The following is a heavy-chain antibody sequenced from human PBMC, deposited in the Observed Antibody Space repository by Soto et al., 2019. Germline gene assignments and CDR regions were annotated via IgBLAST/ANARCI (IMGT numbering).Heavy chain of an antibody. CDR2: IKQDGSEK. V-gene: IGHV3-7*01. CDR1: GFTFSSYW. CDR3: AREQTTTVVTLDY. D-gene: IGHD4-17*01. Sequence: GGSLRLSCAASGFTFSSYWMSWVRQAPGKGLEWVANIKQDGSEKYYVDSVKGRLTISRDNAKNSLYLQMNSLRAEDTAVYYCAREQTTTVVTLDYWGQGTLVTVSS. J-gene: IGHJ4*02.